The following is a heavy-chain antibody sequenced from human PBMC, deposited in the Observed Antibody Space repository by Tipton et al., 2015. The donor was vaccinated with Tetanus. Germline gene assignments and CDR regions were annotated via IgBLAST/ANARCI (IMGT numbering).Heavy chain of an antibody. CDR3: ARASLYYYDSSGYCDY. CDR1: GYTFIGHY. J-gene: IGHJ4*02. CDR2: INPNSGDA. D-gene: IGHD3-22*01. V-gene: IGHV1-2*02. Sequence: QSGPEVKKPGASVKVSCKASGYTFIGHYMHWVRQAPGQGLEWMGWINPNSGDADFAQMFQGRVTMTRDTSISTAYMELSRLRSDDTAVYYCARASLYYYDSSGYCDYWGQGTLVTVSS.